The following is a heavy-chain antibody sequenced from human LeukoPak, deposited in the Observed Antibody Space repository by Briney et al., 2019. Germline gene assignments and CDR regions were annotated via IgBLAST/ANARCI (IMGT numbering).Heavy chain of an antibody. D-gene: IGHD3-16*02. CDR1: GYTFTSYY. Sequence: ASVKVSCKASGYTFTSYYMHWVRQSPGQGLEWMGIINPSGGSTSYAQKFQGRVTMTRDTSTSTVYMELSSLRSEDTAVYCCARSTPLVTFGGVIENYYFDYWGQGTLVTVSS. V-gene: IGHV1-46*01. J-gene: IGHJ4*02. CDR3: ARSTPLVTFGGVIENYYFDY. CDR2: INPSGGST.